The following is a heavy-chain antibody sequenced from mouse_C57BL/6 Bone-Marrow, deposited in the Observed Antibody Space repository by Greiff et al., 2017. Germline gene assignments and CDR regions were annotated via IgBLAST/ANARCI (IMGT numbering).Heavy chain of an antibody. CDR2: IWTGGGT. CDR3: ARNVVLRLGYYFDY. D-gene: IGHD1-1*01. CDR1: GFSLTSYA. Sequence: VQLQQSGPGLVAPSQSLSITCTVSGFSLTSYAISWVRQPPGKGLEWLGVIWTGGGTTYNSALKSRLSISKDNSKSQVFLKMNSLQTDDTARYYCARNVVLRLGYYFDYWGQGTTLTVSS. V-gene: IGHV2-9-1*01. J-gene: IGHJ2*01.